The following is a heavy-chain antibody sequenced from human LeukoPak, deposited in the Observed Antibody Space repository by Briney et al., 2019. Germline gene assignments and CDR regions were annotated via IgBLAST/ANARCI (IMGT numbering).Heavy chain of an antibody. V-gene: IGHV4-39*01. D-gene: IGHD3-10*01. J-gene: IGHJ3*02. CDR2: IYYSGST. Sequence: SETLSLTCTVSGGSISSSSYYWGWIRQPPGKGLEWIGSIYYSGSTYYNPSLKSRVTISVDTSKNQFSLKLSSVTAADTAVYYCARQLTYYHGSGSYGDAFDIWGQGTMVTVSS. CDR1: GGSISSSSYY. CDR3: ARQLTYYHGSGSYGDAFDI.